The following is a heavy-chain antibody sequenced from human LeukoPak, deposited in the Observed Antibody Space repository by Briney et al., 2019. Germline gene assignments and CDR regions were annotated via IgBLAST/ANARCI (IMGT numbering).Heavy chain of an antibody. V-gene: IGHV3-30-3*01. CDR1: GFTFSSYA. D-gene: IGHD3-3*01. CDR2: ISYDGSNK. CDR3: AREGFLEWSYYYYGMDV. J-gene: IGHJ6*02. Sequence: GGSLRLSCAASGFTFSSYAMHWVRQAPGKGLEWVAVISYDGSNKYYADSVKGRFTISRDNSKNTLYLQMNSLRSDDTAVYYCAREGFLEWSYYYYGMDVWGQGTTVTVSS.